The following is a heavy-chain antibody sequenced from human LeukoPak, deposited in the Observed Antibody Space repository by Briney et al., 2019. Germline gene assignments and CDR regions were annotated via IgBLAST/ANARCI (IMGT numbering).Heavy chain of an antibody. J-gene: IGHJ3*02. CDR2: ISSSGST. D-gene: IGHD3-22*01. V-gene: IGHV4-61*02. CDR1: GDSISSGDYY. CDR3: ARGPYSYDSSGAFDI. Sequence: KASETLSLTCTVSGDSISSGDYYWSWIRQPAGKGLEWIGRISSSGSTNYNPSLKSRVTISVDTSKNQFPLKLSSVTAADTAVYFCARGPYSYDSSGAFDIWGQGTMVTVSS.